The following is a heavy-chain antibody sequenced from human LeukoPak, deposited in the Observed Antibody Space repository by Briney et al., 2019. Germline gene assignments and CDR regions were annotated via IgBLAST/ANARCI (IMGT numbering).Heavy chain of an antibody. V-gene: IGHV3-53*01. CDR3: ARGLHGTPYYFDY. J-gene: IGHJ4*02. CDR2: IYSGGST. D-gene: IGHD1-1*01. Sequence: PGGSLRLSCAASGFTVSSNYMSWVRQAPGKGLEWVSVIYSGGSTYYADSVKGRFTISGDNSKNTLYLQMNSLRAEDTAVYYCARGLHGTPYYFDYWGQGTLVTVSS. CDR1: GFTVSSNY.